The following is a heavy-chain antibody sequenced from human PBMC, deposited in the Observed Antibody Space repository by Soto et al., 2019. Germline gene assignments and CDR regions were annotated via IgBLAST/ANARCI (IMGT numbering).Heavy chain of an antibody. J-gene: IGHJ6*02. Sequence: ASVKVSCKASGYTFTSYGISWVRQAPGQGLEWMGWISAYNGNTNYAQKLQGRVTMTTDTSTSTAYMELRSLRSDDTAVYYCARDRPVRGGKAYYYYGMDVWGQGTTVTVSS. CDR2: ISAYNGNT. CDR1: GYTFTSYG. V-gene: IGHV1-18*01. CDR3: ARDRPVRGGKAYYYYGMDV. D-gene: IGHD3-10*01.